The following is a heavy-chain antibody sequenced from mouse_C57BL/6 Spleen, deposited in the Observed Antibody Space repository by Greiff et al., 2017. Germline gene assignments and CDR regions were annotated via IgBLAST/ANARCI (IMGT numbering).Heavy chain of an antibody. J-gene: IGHJ3*01. V-gene: IGHV1-69*01. Sequence: QVQLQQPGAELVMPGASVKLSCKASGYTFTSYWMHWVKQRPGQGLEWIGEIDPSDSYTNYNQKFKGKSTLTVDKSSSTAYMQLSSLTSEDSAVYYCASPHYYGSSDGLAYWGQGTLVTVSA. CDR1: GYTFTSYW. CDR2: IDPSDSYT. D-gene: IGHD1-1*01. CDR3: ASPHYYGSSDGLAY.